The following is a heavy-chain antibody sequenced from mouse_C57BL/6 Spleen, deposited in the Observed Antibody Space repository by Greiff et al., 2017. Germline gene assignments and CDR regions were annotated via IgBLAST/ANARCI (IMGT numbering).Heavy chain of an antibody. J-gene: IGHJ4*01. CDR2: IYPSDSET. CDR1: GYTFTSYW. CDR3: ARPGPYYAMDY. V-gene: IGHV1-61*01. Sequence: VQLQQPGAELVRPGSSVKLSCKASGYTFTSYWMDWVKQRPGQGLEWIGNIYPSDSETHYNQKFKDKATLTVDKSSSTAYMQLSSLTSEDSAVYYCARPGPYYAMDYWGQGTSVTVSS.